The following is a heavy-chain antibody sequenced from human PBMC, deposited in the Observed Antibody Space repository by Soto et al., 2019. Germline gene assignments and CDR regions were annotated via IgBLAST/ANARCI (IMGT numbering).Heavy chain of an antibody. Sequence: EVQLVESGGGLVKPGGSLRLPCAASGFTFSRAWMNWVRQAPGKGLEWVGRMKGKIDGGTTDYASPVKGRFTISRDESKSTLYLQMNSLKTEDTAVYYCTTDLISGWADYWGQGTLVTVSS. J-gene: IGHJ4*02. V-gene: IGHV3-15*07. D-gene: IGHD6-19*01. CDR3: TTDLISGWADY. CDR2: MKGKIDGGTT. CDR1: GFTFSRAW.